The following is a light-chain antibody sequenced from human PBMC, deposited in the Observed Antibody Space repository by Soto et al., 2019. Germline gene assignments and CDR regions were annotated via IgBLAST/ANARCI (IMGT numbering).Light chain of an antibody. J-gene: IGKJ5*01. CDR2: GAS. V-gene: IGKV3-15*01. CDR3: QQSSSSPVT. CDR1: QSVRSN. Sequence: EIVMTQSPATMSVSPGERATLSCRASQSVRSNLAWYQQKPGQAPRLLIYGASTRATGIPARFSGSGSGTDFTLTISRLEPEDFAVYYCQQSSSSPVTFGQGTRLEIK.